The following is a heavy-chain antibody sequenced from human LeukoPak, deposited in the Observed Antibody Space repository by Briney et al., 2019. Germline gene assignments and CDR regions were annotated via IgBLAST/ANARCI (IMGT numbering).Heavy chain of an antibody. Sequence: GDLRLSCSASGFRFSSYTMHLVRQAPGKGLERVADIWYDGSNKYYADSVKDRFTISRDNYKNPPYLQMNSMRVEYKAVYYCARAATRWFGVLEWLPFYWGQGTLVTVSS. V-gene: IGHV3-33*08. CDR3: ARAATRWFGVLEWLPFY. J-gene: IGHJ4*02. CDR2: IWYDGSNK. D-gene: IGHD3-3*01. CDR1: GFRFSSYT.